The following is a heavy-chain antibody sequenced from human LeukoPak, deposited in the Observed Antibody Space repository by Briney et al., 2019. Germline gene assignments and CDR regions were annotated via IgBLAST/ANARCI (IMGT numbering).Heavy chain of an antibody. D-gene: IGHD2-15*01. CDR2: INHSGST. Sequence: SGTLSLTCAVYGGSFSGYYWSWIRQPPGKGLEWIGEINHSGSTNYNPSLKSRVTISVDTSKNQFSLKLSSVTAADTAVYYCARHCSGGSCYSGLDYWGQGTLVTVSS. J-gene: IGHJ4*02. V-gene: IGHV4-34*01. CDR3: ARHCSGGSCYSGLDY. CDR1: GGSFSGYY.